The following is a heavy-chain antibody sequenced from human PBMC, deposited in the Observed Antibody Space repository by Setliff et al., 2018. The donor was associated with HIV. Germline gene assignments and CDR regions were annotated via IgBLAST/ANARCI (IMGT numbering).Heavy chain of an antibody. J-gene: IGHJ3*01. Sequence: PSETLSLTCAVYGRSISGYYWNWIRRSPGKGLEWIGENNHSGGTNYNPYLKSRVTMSTDTAQTQFSLTVSAVTAADTAVYYCARGWGHDGFDFWGQGTMVTVSS. CDR1: GRSISGYY. CDR2: NNHSGGT. D-gene: IGHD7-27*01. V-gene: IGHV4-34*01. CDR3: ARGWGHDGFDF.